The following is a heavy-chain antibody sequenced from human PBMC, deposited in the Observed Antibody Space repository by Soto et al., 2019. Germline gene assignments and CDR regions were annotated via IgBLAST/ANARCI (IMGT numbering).Heavy chain of an antibody. J-gene: IGHJ5*02. CDR1: GFTFSNYA. D-gene: IGHD3-10*01. V-gene: IGHV3-30-3*01. CDR3: ARALEHYYGSGVTWSAP. Sequence: LRLSCAASGFTFSNYAMHWVRQAPGKGLEWVAVISYDGNNKYYADSVKGRFTISRDNSKNTLSLQMNSLRAEDAAVYYCARALEHYYGSGVTWSAPWGQGTLVTVSS. CDR2: ISYDGNNK.